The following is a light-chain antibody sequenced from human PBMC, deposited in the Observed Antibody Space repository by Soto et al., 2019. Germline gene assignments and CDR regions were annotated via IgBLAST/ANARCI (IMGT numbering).Light chain of an antibody. CDR1: SSDVGGYNY. Sequence: QCALTQPLSASGSPGQSVTISCTGTSSDVGGYNYVSWYQHHPSKAPKLMIYEVSKRPSGVPDRFSGSKSGNTASLTVSGLQAEDEADYYCSSYAGSSNYVFGTGTKLTVL. CDR2: EVS. CDR3: SSYAGSSNYV. J-gene: IGLJ1*01. V-gene: IGLV2-8*01.